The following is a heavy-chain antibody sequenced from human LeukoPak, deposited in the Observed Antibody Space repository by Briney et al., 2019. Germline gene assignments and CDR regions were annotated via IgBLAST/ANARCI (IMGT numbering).Heavy chain of an antibody. CDR2: INHSGST. V-gene: IGHV4-34*01. Sequence: PSETLSLTCAVYGVSFSGYYWSWIRQPPGKGLEWIGKINHSGSTNYNPSLKSRVTISVDTSKNQFSLKLSSVTAADTAVYYCARAVGTTGDTYYYYGMDVWGQGTTVTVSS. D-gene: IGHD1-7*01. CDR1: GVSFSGYY. CDR3: ARAVGTTGDTYYYYGMDV. J-gene: IGHJ6*02.